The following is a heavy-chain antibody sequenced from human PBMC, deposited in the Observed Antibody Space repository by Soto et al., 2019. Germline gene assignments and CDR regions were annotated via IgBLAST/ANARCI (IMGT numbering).Heavy chain of an antibody. J-gene: IGHJ5*02. CDR1: GYTFTGYY. Sequence: ASVKVSCKASGYTFTGYYMHWVRQAPGQGLERMGWINPSSGGTNYAQKFQGRVTMTRDTSISTAYMELSRLRSDDTAVYYCARETRNYVMGLPLFDPWGQGTLVTVSS. CDR3: ARETRNYVMGLPLFDP. V-gene: IGHV1-2*02. D-gene: IGHD1-7*01. CDR2: INPSSGGT.